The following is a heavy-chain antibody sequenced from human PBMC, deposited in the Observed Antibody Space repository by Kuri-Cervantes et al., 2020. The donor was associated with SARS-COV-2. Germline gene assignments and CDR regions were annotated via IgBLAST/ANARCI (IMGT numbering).Heavy chain of an antibody. CDR3: AQDSSWGYYYYGMDV. J-gene: IGHJ6*02. Sequence: GESLKISCKGSGYSFTSYWIGWVRQMPGKGLEWMGIIYPGDSDTRYSPSFQGQVTISADKSISTAYLQWSSLKASDTAMYYCAQDSSWGYYYYGMDVWGQGTTVTVSS. D-gene: IGHD6-13*01. CDR1: GYSFTSYW. CDR2: IYPGDSDT. V-gene: IGHV5-51*01.